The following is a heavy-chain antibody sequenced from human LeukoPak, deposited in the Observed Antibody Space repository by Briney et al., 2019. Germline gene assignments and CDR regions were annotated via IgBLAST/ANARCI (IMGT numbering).Heavy chain of an antibody. CDR1: GFTFSSYA. CDR3: AKRYCTSTSCSFFDS. Sequence: GGSLRLSCAASGFTFSSYAMGWVRQAPGKGLEWVSLISASGDTTYYADSVRGRFTTSRDNSENTLYLQMNSLRAEDTAVYYCAKRYCTSTSCSFFDSWGQGTLVTVSS. CDR2: ISASGDTT. V-gene: IGHV3-23*01. D-gene: IGHD2-2*01. J-gene: IGHJ4*02.